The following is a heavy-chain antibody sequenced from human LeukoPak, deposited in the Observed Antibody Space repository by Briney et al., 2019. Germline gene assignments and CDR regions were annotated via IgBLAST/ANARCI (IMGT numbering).Heavy chain of an antibody. CDR1: GFTFSSYA. V-gene: IGHV3-23*01. J-gene: IGHJ4*02. Sequence: PGGSLRLSCAASGFTFSSYAMSWVRQAPGKGLEGVSAISGSGGSTYYADSVKGRFTISRDNSKNTLYLQMNSLRAEDTAVYYCAKDLCGERKVCRNYWGQGTLVTVSS. D-gene: IGHD7-27*01. CDR2: ISGSGGST. CDR3: AKDLCGERKVCRNY.